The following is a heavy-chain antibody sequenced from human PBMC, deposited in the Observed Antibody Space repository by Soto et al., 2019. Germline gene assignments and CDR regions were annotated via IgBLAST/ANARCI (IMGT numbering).Heavy chain of an antibody. J-gene: IGHJ6*02. Sequence: SETLSLTCAVYGGSFSGHYWSWIRQPPGKGLEWIGEINHSGSTNYNPSLKSRVTISVDTSKNQFSLKLSSVTAADTAVYYCARGGCSGGSCYYMNYYYGVDVWGQGTTVTVSS. V-gene: IGHV4-34*01. D-gene: IGHD2-15*01. CDR1: GGSFSGHY. CDR2: INHSGST. CDR3: ARGGCSGGSCYYMNYYYGVDV.